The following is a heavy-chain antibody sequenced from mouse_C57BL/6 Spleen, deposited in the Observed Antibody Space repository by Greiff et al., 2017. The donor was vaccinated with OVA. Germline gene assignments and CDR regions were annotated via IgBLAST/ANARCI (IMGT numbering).Heavy chain of an antibody. V-gene: IGHV1-82*01. CDR3: ARSRYDYFDY. D-gene: IGHD2-3*01. J-gene: IGHJ2*01. CDR2: IYPGDGDT. CDR1: GYAFSSSW. Sequence: VQLQQSGPELVKHGASVKISCKASGYAFSSSWMNWVKQRPGKGLEWIGRIYPGDGDTNYNGKFKGKATLTADKSSSTAYMQLSSLTSEDSAVYFCARSRYDYFDYWGQGTTLTVSS.